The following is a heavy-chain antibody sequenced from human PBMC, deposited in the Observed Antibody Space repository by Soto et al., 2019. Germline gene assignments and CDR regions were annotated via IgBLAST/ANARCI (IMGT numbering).Heavy chain of an antibody. Sequence: PGGSLRLSCAASGFTFSSYAMSWVRQAPGKGLEWVSAISGSGGSTYYADSVKGRFTISRDNSKDTLYLQMNSLRAEDTAVYYCAKSGIVATIPDAFDIWGQGTMVTVSS. D-gene: IGHD5-12*01. CDR2: ISGSGGST. J-gene: IGHJ3*02. CDR1: GFTFSSYA. V-gene: IGHV3-23*01. CDR3: AKSGIVATIPDAFDI.